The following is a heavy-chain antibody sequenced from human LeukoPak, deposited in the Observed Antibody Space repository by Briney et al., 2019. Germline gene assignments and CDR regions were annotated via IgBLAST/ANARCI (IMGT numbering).Heavy chain of an antibody. CDR2: IYYSGST. Sequence: PSETLSLTCTVSGGSISSYYWSWIRQPPGKGLEWIGYIYYSGSTNYNPSLKSRVTISVDTSKNQFSLKLSSVTAADTAVYYCARVQDYYDSSGAFDYWGQGTLVTVSS. CDR3: ARVQDYYDSSGAFDY. D-gene: IGHD3-22*01. V-gene: IGHV4-59*12. J-gene: IGHJ4*02. CDR1: GGSISSYY.